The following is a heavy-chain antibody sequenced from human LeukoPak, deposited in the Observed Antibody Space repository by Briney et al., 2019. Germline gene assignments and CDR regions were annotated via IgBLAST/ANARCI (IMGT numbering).Heavy chain of an antibody. CDR1: GFTFSSYG. CDR3: AKAGVGATRIYYYYYGMDV. V-gene: IGHV3-30*02. CDR2: IWYDGSNK. J-gene: IGHJ6*02. Sequence: GVLRLSCAASGFTFSSYGMHWVRQAPGKGLEWVAVIWYDGSNKYYADSVKGRFTISRDNSKNTLYLQMNSLRAEDTAVYYCAKAGVGATRIYYYYYGMDVWGQGTTVTVSS. D-gene: IGHD1-26*01.